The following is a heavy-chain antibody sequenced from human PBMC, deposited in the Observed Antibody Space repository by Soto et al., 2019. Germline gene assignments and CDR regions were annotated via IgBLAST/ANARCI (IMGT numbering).Heavy chain of an antibody. D-gene: IGHD2-2*01. CDR2: ISWNSGSI. Sequence: PGGSLRLSCATSGFTFDDYAMHWVRQAPGKGLEWVSGISWNSGSIGYADSVKGRFTISRDNAKNSLYLQMNSLKVEDTALYYCVRDCSSSSCSVWRYWGQGTLVTVSS. V-gene: IGHV3-9*01. CDR3: VRDCSSSSCSVWRY. CDR1: GFTFDDYA. J-gene: IGHJ4*02.